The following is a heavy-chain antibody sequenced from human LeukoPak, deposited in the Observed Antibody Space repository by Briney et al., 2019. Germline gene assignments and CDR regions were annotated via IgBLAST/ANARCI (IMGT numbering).Heavy chain of an antibody. D-gene: IGHD3-22*01. CDR2: IYYSGGT. V-gene: IGHV4-59*08. Sequence: SETLSLTCTVSGGSISNYYWSWIRQPPGKGLEWIGYIYYSGGTNYNPSLKSRVTISVDTSKNQFSLKLSSVTAADTAVYYCARLPHYYDTSNTGGYWGQGTLVTVSS. J-gene: IGHJ4*02. CDR1: GGSISNYY. CDR3: ARLPHYYDTSNTGGY.